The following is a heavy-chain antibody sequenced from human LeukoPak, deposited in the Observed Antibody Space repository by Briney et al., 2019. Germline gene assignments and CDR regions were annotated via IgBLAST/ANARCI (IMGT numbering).Heavy chain of an antibody. CDR2: ISSSSSYI. V-gene: IGHV3-21*01. CDR1: GFTFSSYS. J-gene: IGHJ4*02. D-gene: IGHD6-13*01. Sequence: GGSLRLSCAASGFTFSSYSMNWVRQAPGKGLEWVSSISSSSSYIYYADSVKGRFTISRDNAKDTLYLQMSSLRAEDTAVYYCTGHHQAYSRTYWGQGTLVTVSS. CDR3: TGHHQAYSRTY.